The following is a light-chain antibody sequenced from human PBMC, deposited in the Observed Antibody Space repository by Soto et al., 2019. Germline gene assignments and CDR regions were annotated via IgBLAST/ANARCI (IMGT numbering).Light chain of an antibody. CDR2: EVY. V-gene: IGLV2-8*01. Sequence: QSALTQPPSASESPGQSVTISCTGTSSDVGGYNYVSWYQQYPGKAPKLIIYEVYKRPSGVPDRFSGSKSGNTAALTVSGLQAEDEADYYCSSYVGTNSYVFGTGTQLTVL. CDR3: SSYVGTNSYV. J-gene: IGLJ1*01. CDR1: SSDVGGYNY.